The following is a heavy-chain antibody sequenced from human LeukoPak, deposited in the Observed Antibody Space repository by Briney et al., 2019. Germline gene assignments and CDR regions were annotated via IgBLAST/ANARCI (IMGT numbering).Heavy chain of an antibody. V-gene: IGHV3-30*18. CDR1: GFTFSSYG. CDR3: AKGDRGYSYDGFDY. D-gene: IGHD5-18*01. J-gene: IGHJ4*02. Sequence: PGGSLRLSCAASGFTFSSYGMHWVRQAPGKGLEWVAVISYDGSNKYYADSVKGRFTISRDNSENTLYLQMNSLRAEDTAVYYCAKGDRGYSYDGFDYWGQGTLVTVSS. CDR2: ISYDGSNK.